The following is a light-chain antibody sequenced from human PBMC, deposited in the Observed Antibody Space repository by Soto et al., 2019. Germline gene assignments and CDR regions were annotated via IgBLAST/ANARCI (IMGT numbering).Light chain of an antibody. Sequence: DIVMTQSPDSLAVSLGGRATLSCRASQSVSSNLAWYQQKPGQAPRLLIYDASSRATGIPDRFSGSGSGTDFTLTISRLEPGDFAVYYCQQYGGSPRTFGQGTKVDI. J-gene: IGKJ1*01. CDR1: QSVSSN. V-gene: IGKV3-20*01. CDR2: DAS. CDR3: QQYGGSPRT.